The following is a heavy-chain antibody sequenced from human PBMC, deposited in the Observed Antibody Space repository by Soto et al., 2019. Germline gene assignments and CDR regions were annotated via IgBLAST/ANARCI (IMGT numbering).Heavy chain of an antibody. CDR1: GFTFDDYA. CDR3: AKSLMVYAIGAFDI. J-gene: IGHJ3*02. D-gene: IGHD2-8*01. V-gene: IGHV3-9*01. Sequence: EVQLVESGGGLVQPGRSLRLSCAASGFTFDDYAMHWVRQAQGKGLEWVSGISWNSGSIGYADSVKGRFTISRDNAKNSLYLQMNSLRAEDTALYYCAKSLMVYAIGAFDIWGQGTMVTVSS. CDR2: ISWNSGSI.